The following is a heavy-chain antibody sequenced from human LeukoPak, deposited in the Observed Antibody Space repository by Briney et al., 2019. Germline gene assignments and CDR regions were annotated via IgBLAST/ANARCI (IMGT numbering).Heavy chain of an antibody. CDR2: INHSGST. CDR1: GYSISNGYY. D-gene: IGHD3-10*01. Sequence: SETLSLTCTVSGYSISNGYYWTWIRQPPGQALEWIATINHSGSTYYKPSLKSRVSISVDTSKNQFSLKLSSVAAADTAVYYCARYRGTSTSGSFYFDYWGQGTLVTVSS. V-gene: IGHV4-38-2*02. CDR3: ARYRGTSTSGSFYFDY. J-gene: IGHJ4*02.